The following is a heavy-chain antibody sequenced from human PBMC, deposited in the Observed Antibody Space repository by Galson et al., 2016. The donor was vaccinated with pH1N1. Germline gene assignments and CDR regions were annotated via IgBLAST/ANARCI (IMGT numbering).Heavy chain of an antibody. CDR1: GYTSTTYW. Sequence: QSGAEVKKAGESLKISCKGSGYTSTTYWIAWVRQMPGKGLEWMGIVYPPDSDTRYSPSFEGQVTISADKSISTAYLQWSSLKASDTAVYYCARLIGGGYNIREFDYWGQGTQVTVSS. J-gene: IGHJ4*02. CDR3: ARLIGGGYNIREFDY. CDR2: VYPPDSDT. D-gene: IGHD5-24*01. V-gene: IGHV5-51*03.